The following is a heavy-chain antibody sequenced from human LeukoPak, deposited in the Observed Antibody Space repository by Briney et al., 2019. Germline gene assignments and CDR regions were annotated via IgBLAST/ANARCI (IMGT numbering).Heavy chain of an antibody. Sequence: SETLSLTCTVSGGSISSYYWSWIRQPAGKGLEWIGRIYTGGNANYNPSLKSRVTMSIDTSKNQFSLKLSSVTAADTAVYYCARGRWLQYDYWGQGTLVTVSS. V-gene: IGHV4-4*07. CDR3: ARGRWLQYDY. CDR2: IYTGGNA. CDR1: GGSISSYY. D-gene: IGHD5-24*01. J-gene: IGHJ4*02.